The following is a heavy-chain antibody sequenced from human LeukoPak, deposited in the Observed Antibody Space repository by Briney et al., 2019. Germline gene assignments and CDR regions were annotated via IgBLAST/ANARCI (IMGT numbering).Heavy chain of an antibody. J-gene: IGHJ4*02. Sequence: SETLSLTCTVSGGSISSYYWTWIRQPPGKGLEWIGYIYYLGSTNSNPSLESRVTISVDTSKNQFSLKLTSVTAADTAVYYCARGWDWDYFDYWVRGTLVTVSS. V-gene: IGHV4-59*01. CDR1: GGSISSYY. CDR2: IYYLGST. CDR3: ARGWDWDYFDY. D-gene: IGHD3/OR15-3a*01.